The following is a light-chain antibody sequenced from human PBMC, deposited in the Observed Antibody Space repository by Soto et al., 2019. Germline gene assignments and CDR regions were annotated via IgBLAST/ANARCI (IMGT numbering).Light chain of an antibody. CDR2: AAS. V-gene: IGKV1-39*01. CDR3: QQSYSTPQIT. J-gene: IGKJ3*01. Sequence: DFQMTQSPSSLSASVGDRVTISCRASQDIGTFLNWYQQKPGKPPNLLIYAASNLLSGVSSRFSGSGSGTEFTLTIRSLQPEEFATYYCQQSYSTPQITFGPGTKVDMK. CDR1: QDIGTF.